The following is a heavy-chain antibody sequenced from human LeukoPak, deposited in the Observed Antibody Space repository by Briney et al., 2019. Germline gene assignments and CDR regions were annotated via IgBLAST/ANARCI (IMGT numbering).Heavy chain of an antibody. V-gene: IGHV2-5*02. D-gene: IGHD2-15*01. CDR3: AQTCSGGSCYSGSDWFDP. CDR2: IYWDDDK. Sequence: SGPTLVNPXQTLTLTCTFSGFSLSSSRVGVGWIRQPPGKALEWLALIYWDDDKRYSPSLKSRLTITKDTSKNQVVLTMTNMDPVDTATYYCAQTCSGGSCYSGSDWFDPWGQGTLVTVSS. J-gene: IGHJ5*02. CDR1: GFSLSSSRVG.